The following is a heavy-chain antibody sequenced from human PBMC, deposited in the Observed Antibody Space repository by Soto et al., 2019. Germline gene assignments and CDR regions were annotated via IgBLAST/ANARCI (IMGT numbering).Heavy chain of an antibody. CDR1: GFTFSFYA. J-gene: IGHJ3*02. CDR2: ISISGRYT. D-gene: IGHD4-17*01. V-gene: IGHV3-23*01. Sequence: EVQLLESGGGLVQPGGSLRLSCAASGFTFSFYAMTWVRQAPGEGLEWVATISISGRYTYYADSVKGLFTISRDNSKNTLYLQMPSLRVEDTAVYYCAKDISTEGGIYDGFDIWGPGTMVTVSS. CDR3: AKDISTEGGIYDGFDI.